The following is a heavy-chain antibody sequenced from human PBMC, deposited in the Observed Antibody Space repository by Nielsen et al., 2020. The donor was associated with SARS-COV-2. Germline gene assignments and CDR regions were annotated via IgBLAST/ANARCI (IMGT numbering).Heavy chain of an antibody. CDR2: ISYDGSNK. J-gene: IGHJ4*02. CDR3: AKVRHGYSYGFDY. CDR1: GFTFSSYG. D-gene: IGHD5-18*01. V-gene: IGHV3-30*18. Sequence: GGSLRLSCAASGFTFSSYGMHWVRQAPGKGLEWVAVISYDGSNKYYADSVKGRLTISRDNSKNTLYLQMNSLRAEDTAVYYCAKVRHGYSYGFDYWGQGTLVTVSS.